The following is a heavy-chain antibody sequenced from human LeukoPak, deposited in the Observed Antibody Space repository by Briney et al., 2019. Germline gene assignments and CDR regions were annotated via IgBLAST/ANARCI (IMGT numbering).Heavy chain of an antibody. Sequence: GGSLRLSCAASGFTFSSYWMSWVRQAPGKGLEWVANIKQDGSEKYYVDSVKGRFTISRDNAKNSLYLQMNSLRAEDTAVYYCASQSSIVVVTAIFDYWGQETLVTVSS. V-gene: IGHV3-7*01. CDR1: GFTFSSYW. CDR3: ASQSSIVVVTAIFDY. J-gene: IGHJ4*02. CDR2: IKQDGSEK. D-gene: IGHD2-21*02.